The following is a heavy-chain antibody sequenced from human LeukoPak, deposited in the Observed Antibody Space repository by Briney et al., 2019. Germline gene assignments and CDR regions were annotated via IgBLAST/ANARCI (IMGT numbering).Heavy chain of an antibody. CDR3: AAKYQLNYYGMDV. CDR2: ISGSGGST. D-gene: IGHD2-2*01. V-gene: IGHV3-23*01. Sequence: PGGSLRLSCAASGFTFSSYAMSWVRQAPGKGLEWVLAISGSGGSTYYADSVKGRFTISRDNSKNTLYLQMNSLRAEDTAVYYCAAKYQLNYYGMDVWGKGTTVTVSS. CDR1: GFTFSSYA. J-gene: IGHJ6*04.